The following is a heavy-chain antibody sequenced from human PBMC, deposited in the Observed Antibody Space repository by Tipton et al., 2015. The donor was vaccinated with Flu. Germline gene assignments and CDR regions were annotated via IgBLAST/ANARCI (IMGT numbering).Heavy chain of an antibody. V-gene: IGHV3-11*01. Sequence: SLRLSCAASGFTFSDYYMSWIRQAPGKGLEWVSHISSSGSTINYADSVKGRFTISRDNAKNSLYLQMNSLRAEDTAVYYCARDHPPSITVLGEITDYFGIDVWGQGTTVTVSS. D-gene: IGHD3-3*01. CDR1: GFTFSDYY. CDR2: ISSSGSTI. CDR3: ARDHPPSITVLGEITDYFGIDV. J-gene: IGHJ6*02.